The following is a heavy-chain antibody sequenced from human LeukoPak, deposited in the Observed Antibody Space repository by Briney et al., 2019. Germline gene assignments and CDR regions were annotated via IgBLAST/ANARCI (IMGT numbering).Heavy chain of an antibody. J-gene: IGHJ5*02. V-gene: IGHV1-8*03. CDR2: MNPNSGNT. D-gene: IGHD1-14*01. CDR3: ARGIRRNINYWFDP. CDR1: GYTFINYD. Sequence: ASVKVSCKASGYTFINYDINWVRQATGQGLEWMGWMNPNSGNTGYAQKFQGRVTITRNTSINTAYMELSNLRSEDTAVYYCARGIRRNINYWFDPWGQGTLVTVSS.